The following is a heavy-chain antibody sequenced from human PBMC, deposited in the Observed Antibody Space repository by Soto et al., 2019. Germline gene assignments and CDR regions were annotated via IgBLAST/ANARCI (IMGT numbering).Heavy chain of an antibody. CDR2: INHSGST. V-gene: IGHV4-34*01. Sequence: SENLSLTCAVYGGSFSGYYWSWIRQPPGKGLEWIGEINHSGSTNYNPSLKSRVTISVDTSKNQFSLKLSSVTAADTAVYYCARGHTFPMIVVVTRRAANWFDPWGQGLLVSVSS. CDR1: GGSFSGYY. D-gene: IGHD3-22*01. CDR3: ARGHTFPMIVVVTRRAANWFDP. J-gene: IGHJ5*02.